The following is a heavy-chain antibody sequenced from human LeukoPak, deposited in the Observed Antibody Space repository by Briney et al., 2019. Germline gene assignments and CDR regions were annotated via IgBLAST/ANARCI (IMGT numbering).Heavy chain of an antibody. CDR1: GFTFDDYA. J-gene: IGHJ4*02. Sequence: PGRSLRLSCAASGFTFDDYAMHWVRQAPGKGLEWVSGISWNSGGIGYADSVKGRFTISRDNAKNSLYLQMNSLRAEDMALYHCAKGYYYDSSGYLDYWGQGTLVTVSP. V-gene: IGHV3-9*03. CDR3: AKGYYYDSSGYLDY. CDR2: ISWNSGGI. D-gene: IGHD3-22*01.